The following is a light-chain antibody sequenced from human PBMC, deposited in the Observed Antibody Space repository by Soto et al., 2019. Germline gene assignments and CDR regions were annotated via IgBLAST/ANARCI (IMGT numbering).Light chain of an antibody. Sequence: DILMTQSPSSLSSSPGDRATLSFSASQSVGNYLAWYQQRPGKAPRLLISAASTRETGVPSRFSGSGSGTEFTLTITSLQSEDFAAYYCQQSYKSPRTFGQGTKVDIK. CDR1: QSVGNY. CDR3: QQSYKSPRT. V-gene: IGKV1-39*01. J-gene: IGKJ1*01. CDR2: AAS.